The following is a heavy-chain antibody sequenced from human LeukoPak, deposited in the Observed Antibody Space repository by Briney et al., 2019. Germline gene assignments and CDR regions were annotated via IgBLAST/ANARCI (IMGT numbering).Heavy chain of an antibody. CDR3: ARGLVGATWSI. J-gene: IGHJ3*02. D-gene: IGHD1-26*01. CDR1: GFTVSSNY. V-gene: IGHV3-53*01. Sequence: GGSLRLSCAASGFTVSSNYMAWVRQAPGKGLEWVSVIYSGGSTYYADSVKGRFTISRDNFKNTLYLQMNSLRAEDTAVYYCARGLVGATWSIWGQGTMVTVSS. CDR2: IYSGGST.